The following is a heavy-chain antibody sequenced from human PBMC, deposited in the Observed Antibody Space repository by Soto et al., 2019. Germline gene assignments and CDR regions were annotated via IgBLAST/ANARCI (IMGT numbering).Heavy chain of an antibody. V-gene: IGHV3-30*03. CDR3: VGGQYYFDY. CDR1: GFPFTTYG. CDR2: ISYDGSNK. Sequence: QVQLVESGGGVVQPGRSLRLSCAASGFPFTTYGMHWVREGPGKGLEWVAVISYDGSNKLYADSVKGRFTISRDNSKNTLYLQMSSLRPDDTALYYGVGGQYYFDYRGQGTLVIVSS. D-gene: IGHD3-10*01. J-gene: IGHJ4*02.